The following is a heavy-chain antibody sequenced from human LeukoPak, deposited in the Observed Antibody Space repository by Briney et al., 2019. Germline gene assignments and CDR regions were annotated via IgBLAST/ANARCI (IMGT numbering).Heavy chain of an antibody. J-gene: IGHJ4*02. CDR1: GGTFSRYA. D-gene: IGHD6-13*01. CDR2: ISPIFGTV. CDR3: ARDGLHIAAADPYYFDY. Sequence: SVKVSCKASGGTFSRYAISWVRQAPGQGLEWMGGISPIFGTVNYAQKFQGRVTITADESTSTAYMELSSLRSEDTAVYYCARDGLHIAAADPYYFDYWGQGTLVTVSS. V-gene: IGHV1-69*13.